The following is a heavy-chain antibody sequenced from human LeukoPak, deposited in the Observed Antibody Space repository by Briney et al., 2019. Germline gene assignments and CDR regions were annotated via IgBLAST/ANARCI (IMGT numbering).Heavy chain of an antibody. Sequence: GGSLRLSCAASGFTFNSYAMYWVRQAPGKGLEWVSGIFGSGGSAHYADSVKGRFTIFRDNSKNTVYLQMDSLRAEDTAVYYCAKTTTGYSSGRYPGWPVDYWGQGTLVTVSS. D-gene: IGHD6-19*01. V-gene: IGHV3-23*01. J-gene: IGHJ4*02. CDR1: GFTFNSYA. CDR2: IFGSGGSA. CDR3: AKTTTGYSSGRYPGWPVDY.